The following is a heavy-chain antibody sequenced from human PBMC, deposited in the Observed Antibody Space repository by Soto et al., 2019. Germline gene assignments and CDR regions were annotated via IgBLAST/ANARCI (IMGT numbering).Heavy chain of an antibody. CDR2: IWYDGSNK. CDR1: EFTFSSYG. CDR3: ARDPVLRYFDWLAPGGMDV. D-gene: IGHD3-9*01. Sequence: QVQLVESGGGVVQPGRSLRLSCAASEFTFSSYGMHWVRQAPGKGLEWVAVIWYDGSNKYYADSVKGRFTISRDNSKNTLYLQMNSLRAEDTAVYYCARDPVLRYFDWLAPGGMDVWGQGTTVTVSS. J-gene: IGHJ6*02. V-gene: IGHV3-33*01.